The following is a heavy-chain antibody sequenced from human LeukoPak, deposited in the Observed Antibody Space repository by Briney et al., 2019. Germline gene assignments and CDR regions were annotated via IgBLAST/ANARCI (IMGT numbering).Heavy chain of an antibody. Sequence: GGSLRLSCAASGFTFSSYSMNWVRQAPGKGLEWVSSISSSSSYIYYADSVKGRFTISRDNAKNSLYLQMNSLRAEDTAVYYCARPGIAVAVVLRAGYFDYWGQGTLVTASS. V-gene: IGHV3-21*01. CDR2: ISSSSSYI. J-gene: IGHJ4*02. CDR3: ARPGIAVAVVLRAGYFDY. D-gene: IGHD6-19*01. CDR1: GFTFSSYS.